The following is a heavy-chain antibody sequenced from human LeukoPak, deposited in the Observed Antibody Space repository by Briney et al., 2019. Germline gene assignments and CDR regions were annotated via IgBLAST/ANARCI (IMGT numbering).Heavy chain of an antibody. CDR3: ARESGYYLSYFDY. J-gene: IGHJ4*02. CDR1: GGSISSGSYY. D-gene: IGHD3-22*01. V-gene: IGHV4-61*02. Sequence: SETLSLTSTVSGGSISSGSYYWSSIQQPAGKGLEWIGRIYTSGSTDYNPSLKSRVTISVYTSKNQFSLKLSSGTAADTAVYYCARESGYYLSYFDYWGQGTLVTVSS. CDR2: IYTSGST.